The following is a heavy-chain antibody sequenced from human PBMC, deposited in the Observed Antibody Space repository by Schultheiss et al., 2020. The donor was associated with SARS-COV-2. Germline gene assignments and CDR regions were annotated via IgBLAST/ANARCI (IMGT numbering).Heavy chain of an antibody. CDR3: ARAGRLSPFDY. CDR1: GFTFTSSA. V-gene: IGHV1-58*01. CDR2: IVVGSGNT. D-gene: IGHD2-15*01. J-gene: IGHJ4*02. Sequence: SVKVSCKASGFTFTSSAVQWVRQARGQRLEWIGWIVVGSGNTNYAQKFQGRVTITRDLSTGTAYMELRSLRSEDTAVYYCARAGRLSPFDYWGQGTLVTSPQ.